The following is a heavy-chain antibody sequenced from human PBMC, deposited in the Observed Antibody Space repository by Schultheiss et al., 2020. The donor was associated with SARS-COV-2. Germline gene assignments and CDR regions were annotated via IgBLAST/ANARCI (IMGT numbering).Heavy chain of an antibody. D-gene: IGHD3-10*01. Sequence: GESLKISCAASGFTFSNYGMHWVRQAPGKGLEWVAVIWNDGSNKYYADSVKGRFTISRDNSKNTLYLQMNSLRAEDTAVYYCARDGVKSYGMDVWGQGTTVTVSS. V-gene: IGHV3-33*01. J-gene: IGHJ6*02. CDR2: IWNDGSNK. CDR1: GFTFSNYG. CDR3: ARDGVKSYGMDV.